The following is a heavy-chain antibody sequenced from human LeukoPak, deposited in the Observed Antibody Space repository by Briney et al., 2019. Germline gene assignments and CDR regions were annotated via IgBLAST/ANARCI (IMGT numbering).Heavy chain of an antibody. D-gene: IGHD5-24*01. V-gene: IGHV4-38-2*01. Sequence: SETLSLTCAASGYSISSGYYWGWIRPPPGKGLEWIGIIYHSGSTYYNPSLKSRVTISVDKSKHQFSLKLSSVTAADTAVYYCARVKGWPPGWFDPWGQGTLVTVSS. CDR3: ARVKGWPPGWFDP. CDR1: GYSISSGYY. CDR2: IYHSGST. J-gene: IGHJ5*02.